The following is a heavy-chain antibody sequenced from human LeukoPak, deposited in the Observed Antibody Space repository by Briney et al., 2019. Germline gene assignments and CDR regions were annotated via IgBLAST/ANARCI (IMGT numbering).Heavy chain of an antibody. D-gene: IGHD1-26*01. CDR1: GFTFSSYA. CDR2: ISYDGSNK. V-gene: IGHV3-30-3*01. Sequence: GGSLRLSCAASGFTFSSYAMHWVRQAPARGLEWVAVISYDGSNKYYADSVKGRFTISRDNSKNTLYLQMNSLRAEDTAMYYCARDPKQLIVGAATGGDWGQGTLVTVSS. J-gene: IGHJ4*02. CDR3: ARDPKQLIVGAATGGD.